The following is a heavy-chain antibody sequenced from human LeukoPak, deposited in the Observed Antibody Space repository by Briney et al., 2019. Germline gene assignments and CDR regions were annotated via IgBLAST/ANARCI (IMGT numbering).Heavy chain of an antibody. D-gene: IGHD6-13*01. J-gene: IGHJ4*02. CDR1: GFTFSSYA. CDR2: ISGSGGST. CDR3: ARDSAAAGLDY. Sequence: GGSLRLSCAASGFTFSSYAMSWVRQAPGKGLEWVSGISGSGGSTDYVDSVKGRFTISRDNSKNSLYLQVNSLRAEDTATYYCARDSAAAGLDYWGQGTLVIVSS. V-gene: IGHV3-23*01.